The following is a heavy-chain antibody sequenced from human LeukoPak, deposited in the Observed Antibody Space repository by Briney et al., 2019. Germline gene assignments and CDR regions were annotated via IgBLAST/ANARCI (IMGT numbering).Heavy chain of an antibody. J-gene: IGHJ4*02. V-gene: IGHV3-30*02. D-gene: IGHD3-22*01. CDR3: AKEKKYYYDSTGYPGYDY. Sequence: PGGSLRLSCAASGFTFSSYGMHWVRQAPGKGLEWVAFIRYDGTNKYYADSVKGRLTISRDNSKNTLYLQMNSLRAEDTAVYYCAKEKKYYYDSTGYPGYDYWGQGTLVTVSS. CDR2: IRYDGTNK. CDR1: GFTFSSYG.